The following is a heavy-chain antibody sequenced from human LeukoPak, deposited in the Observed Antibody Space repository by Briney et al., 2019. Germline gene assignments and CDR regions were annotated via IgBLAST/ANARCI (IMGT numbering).Heavy chain of an antibody. CDR2: IYYRGST. D-gene: IGHD6-19*01. CDR3: ARQASGWYSAFKYNWFDP. V-gene: IGHV4-39*01. CDR1: GGSISSSSYY. J-gene: IGHJ5*02. Sequence: SETLSLTCTVSGGSISSSSYYWGWIRQPPGKGLEWIGSIYYRGSTYYNPSLKSRVTISVDTSKNQFSLKLSSVTAADTAVYYCARQASGWYSAFKYNWFDPWGQGTLVTVSS.